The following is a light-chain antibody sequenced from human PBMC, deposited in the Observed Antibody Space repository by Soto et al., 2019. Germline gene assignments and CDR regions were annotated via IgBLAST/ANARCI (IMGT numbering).Light chain of an antibody. CDR1: GSDIGAYNF. CDR3: YSYAGRNIWV. J-gene: IGLJ3*02. Sequence: QSALAQPPSASGSPGQSVTISCTGSGSDIGAYNFVSWYQQHPGKAPKLMIFGVTERPSGVPDRFSGSKSGNTASLTVSGLQADDEAFYCCYSYAGRNIWVFGGGTQLTVL. CDR2: GVT. V-gene: IGLV2-8*01.